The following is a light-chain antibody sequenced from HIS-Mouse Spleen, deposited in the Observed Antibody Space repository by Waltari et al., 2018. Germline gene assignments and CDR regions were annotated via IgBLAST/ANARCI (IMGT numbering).Light chain of an antibody. V-gene: IGLV3-10*01. Sequence: SYQLTQPLSLSVSPGQTARTTCRGDALRKKYAYWYQQKSGQAPVLVIYEDSKRPPGIPERFSGSSSGTMATLTISGAQVEDEADYYCYSTDSSGNHRVFGGGTKLTVL. CDR1: ALRKKY. J-gene: IGLJ2*01. CDR3: YSTDSSGNHRV. CDR2: EDS.